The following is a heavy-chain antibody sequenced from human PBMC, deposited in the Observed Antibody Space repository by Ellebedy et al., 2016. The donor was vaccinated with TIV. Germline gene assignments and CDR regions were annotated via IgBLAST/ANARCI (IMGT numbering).Heavy chain of an antibody. CDR3: ARYRSGIVVVPAHYGMDV. CDR2: IYHTGTT. V-gene: IGHV4-39*01. CDR1: GGSVSRGNYY. D-gene: IGHD2-2*01. J-gene: IGHJ6*02. Sequence: SETLSLXCRVSGGSVSRGNYYWGWIRQRPGKGPEWIGNIYHTGTTFYNPSLKSRVTISVDTSKNQFSLKLSSVTAADTAVYYCARYRSGIVVVPAHYGMDVWGQGTTVTVSS.